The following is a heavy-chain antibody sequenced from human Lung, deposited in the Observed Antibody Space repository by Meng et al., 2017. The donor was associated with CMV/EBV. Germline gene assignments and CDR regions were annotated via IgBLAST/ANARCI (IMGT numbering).Heavy chain of an antibody. CDR2: ISTSGSI. Sequence: GPGACKSSETVSLPCAAPGDSMNNYYWVWIRESAGKGREWMGRISTSGSIHYNPSLTGRGTLSVDTSKNQISLQLSSVTAADTAVYYCARAVADTANFDYWGQGTLVTVSS. D-gene: IGHD6-19*01. CDR1: GDSMNNYY. V-gene: IGHV4-4*07. J-gene: IGHJ4*02. CDR3: ARAVADTANFDY.